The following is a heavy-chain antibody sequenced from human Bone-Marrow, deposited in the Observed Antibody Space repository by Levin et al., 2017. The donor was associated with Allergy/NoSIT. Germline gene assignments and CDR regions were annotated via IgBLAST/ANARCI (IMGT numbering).Heavy chain of an antibody. V-gene: IGHV3-15*01. J-gene: IGHJ4*02. CDR1: GITFRSAW. CDR3: ANAIGIMNY. D-gene: IGHD2-2*02. Sequence: GGSLRLSCATSGITFRSAWMSWVRQAPGKGLEWVGRIKSKTDGETTDYAAPVKGRFTISRDDSKNTVFLQMNSLKGEDTAVYYGANAIGIMNYWGQGTLVIVSS. CDR2: IKSKTDGETT.